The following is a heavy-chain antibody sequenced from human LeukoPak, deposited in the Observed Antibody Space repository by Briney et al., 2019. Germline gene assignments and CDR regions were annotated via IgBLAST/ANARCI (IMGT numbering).Heavy chain of an antibody. Sequence: PSETLSLTCTVFRDSISGYYWSWVRQPPGKGLEWIGYIYYTGTTNYNPSLKSRVTISVYTSKNQFSLTLTSVTAADTAVYYCAKEKLWFGELRGFDYWGQGTLVTVSS. V-gene: IGHV4-59*01. J-gene: IGHJ4*02. CDR3: AKEKLWFGELRGFDY. CDR1: RDSISGYY. D-gene: IGHD3-10*01. CDR2: IYYTGTT.